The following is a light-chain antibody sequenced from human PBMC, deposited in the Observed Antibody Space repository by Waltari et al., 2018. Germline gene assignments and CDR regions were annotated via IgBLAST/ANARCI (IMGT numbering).Light chain of an antibody. J-gene: IGKJ1*01. Sequence: DLPMTQSHSTLSASVGDRVTITCRASQSLSSLLAWYQQKPGKAPKLLIYKSSSLDSGVPSRFSGSESVTEFTLTISNLQPDDFATYYCQQYNSYFWTFGQGTKVEIK. CDR1: QSLSSL. CDR3: QQYNSYFWT. CDR2: KSS. V-gene: IGKV1-5*03.